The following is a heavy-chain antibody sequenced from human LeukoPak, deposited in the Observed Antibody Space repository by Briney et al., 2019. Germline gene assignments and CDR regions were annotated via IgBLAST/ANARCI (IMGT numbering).Heavy chain of an antibody. CDR1: GFTFSSYS. J-gene: IGHJ4*02. V-gene: IGHV3-48*01. CDR3: ARGGSNVLRFLEWLLSHFDY. D-gene: IGHD3-3*01. CDR2: ISSSSSTI. Sequence: GGSLRLSCAAYGFTFSSYSMNWVRQAPGKGLEWVSYISSSSSTIYYADSVKGRFTISRDNAKNSLYLQMNSLRAEDTAVYYCARGGSNVLRFLEWLLSHFDYWGQGTLVTVSS.